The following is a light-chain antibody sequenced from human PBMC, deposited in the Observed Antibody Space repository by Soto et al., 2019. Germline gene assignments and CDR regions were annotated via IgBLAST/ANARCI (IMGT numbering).Light chain of an antibody. Sequence: AIRMTQSPSSLSASTGDRVTITCRASQGISSYLAWYQQKPGKAPKLLIYAASTLQSVIPARFSGSGSGTDFTLTISCMQAEDFATYYCQHYYSYPSYTFGQGTKLDIK. CDR2: AAS. CDR1: QGISSY. CDR3: QHYYSYPSYT. J-gene: IGKJ2*01. V-gene: IGKV1-8*01.